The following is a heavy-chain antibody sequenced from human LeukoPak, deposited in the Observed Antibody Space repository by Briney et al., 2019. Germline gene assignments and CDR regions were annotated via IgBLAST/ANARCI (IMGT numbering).Heavy chain of an antibody. D-gene: IGHD3-9*01. Sequence: PGGSLRLSCAASGFTFSSYTMHWVRQAPGKGLEWVTVISYDGSNKYYADSVKGRFTISRDNSKNTLYLQMNSLRAEDTAVYYCAREGPYDILTGSMDYWGQGTLVTVSS. CDR1: GFTFSSYT. J-gene: IGHJ4*02. V-gene: IGHV3-30-3*01. CDR3: AREGPYDILTGSMDY. CDR2: ISYDGSNK.